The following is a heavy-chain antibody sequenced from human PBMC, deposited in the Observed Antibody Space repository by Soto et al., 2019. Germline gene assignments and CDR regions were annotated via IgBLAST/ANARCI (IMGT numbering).Heavy chain of an antibody. V-gene: IGHV4-59*08. J-gene: IGHJ4*02. CDR3: ARRYGYSFDY. CDR1: GGSISSYY. CDR2: IYYSGST. D-gene: IGHD5-18*01. Sequence: QVQLQESGPGLVKPSETLSLTCTVSGGSISSYYWSWIRQPPGKGLEWIGYIYYSGSTNYNPSLKSRVTISVDTSKNLLSLKLRSVTAADTAVYYCARRYGYSFDYWGQGTLVTVSS.